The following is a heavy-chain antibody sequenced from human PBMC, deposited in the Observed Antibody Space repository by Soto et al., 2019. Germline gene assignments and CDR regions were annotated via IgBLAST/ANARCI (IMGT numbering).Heavy chain of an antibody. CDR1: GGSISLSSYY. J-gene: IGHJ4*02. D-gene: IGHD3-22*01. CDR2: IYYRGST. Sequence: SETLSLTCSVSGGSISLSSYYWGWIRQSPGKGLELIGSIYYRGSTFYNPSVKSQATISVDTSKNQFSLKLSSVTAADTAVYYCARAPPGRYYDSSGYPTGGDYFDYWGQGTLVTVSS. V-gene: IGHV4-39*07. CDR3: ARAPPGRYYDSSGYPTGGDYFDY.